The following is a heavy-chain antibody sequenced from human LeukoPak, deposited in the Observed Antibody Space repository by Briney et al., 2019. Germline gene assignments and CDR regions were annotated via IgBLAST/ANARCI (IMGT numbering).Heavy chain of an antibody. J-gene: IGHJ4*02. V-gene: IGHV3-21*01. CDR1: GFTFSTNA. CDR2: ISSTAAYI. Sequence: GGSLRLSCAASGFTFSTNAMNWVRQAPGKGLEWVSFISSTAAYIYYADSVKGRFTISRDNAKNSLYLQMNSLRAEDTAVYYCARHSGGSIPFDYWGQGTLVTVSS. D-gene: IGHD2-15*01. CDR3: ARHSGGSIPFDY.